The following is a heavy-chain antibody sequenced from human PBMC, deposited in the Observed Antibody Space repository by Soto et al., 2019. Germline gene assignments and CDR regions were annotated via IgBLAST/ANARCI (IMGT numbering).Heavy chain of an antibody. CDR1: GYTFTSYD. CDR2: MNPNSGNT. Sequence: QVQLVQSGAEVKKPGTSVKVSCKASGYTFTSYDINWVRQATGQGLEWMGWMNPNSGNTGYAQKFQGRVTMTRNTSISTAYMELSSVRSEDTAVYYCARGDNCGGGSCYGDNWFDPRGQGTLVTLSS. V-gene: IGHV1-8*01. D-gene: IGHD2-15*01. J-gene: IGHJ5*02. CDR3: ARGDNCGGGSCYGDNWFDP.